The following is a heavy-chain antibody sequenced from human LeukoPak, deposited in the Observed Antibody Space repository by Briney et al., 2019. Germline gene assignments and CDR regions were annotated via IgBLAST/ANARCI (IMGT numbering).Heavy chain of an antibody. CDR2: IYYSGTT. D-gene: IGHD2-15*01. J-gene: IGHJ5*02. CDR3: ARAYCSGGTCYSSRGMFDP. V-gene: IGHV4-59*01. Sequence: NPSETLSLTCTVSGGSISSYYWNWIRQPPAKGLEWIGYIYYSGTTNYNPSLKSRVSMSVDTSKNQFSLKLSSVTAADTAVYYCARAYCSGGTCYSSRGMFDPWGQGTLVTVSS. CDR1: GGSISSYY.